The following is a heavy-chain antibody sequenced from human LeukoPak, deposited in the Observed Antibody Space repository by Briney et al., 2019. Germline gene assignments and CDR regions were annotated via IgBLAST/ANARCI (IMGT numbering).Heavy chain of an antibody. CDR1: GFPFSRDS. V-gene: IGHV3-74*01. D-gene: IGHD4-17*01. CDR3: AREHGDYSDWFDP. J-gene: IGHJ5*02. Sequence: GGSLRLSCAASGFPFSRDSMHWVRQSPGKGLVWLSRINPDGSTTNYADSVKGRFTISRDNAKNTLYLQMNSLRDEDTAVYYCAREHGDYSDWFDPWGQGTLVTVSS. CDR2: INPDGSTT.